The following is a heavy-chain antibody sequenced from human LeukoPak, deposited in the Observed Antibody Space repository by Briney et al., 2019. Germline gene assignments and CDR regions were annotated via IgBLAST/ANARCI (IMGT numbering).Heavy chain of an antibody. Sequence: SETLSLTCAVYGVSFSGYYWSWIRQPSGKGLEWFGEMTHSGSTYNYPSLNSRVTISVATSKTQFSLKLSSVTAADTAVYYCARGPFVKRITMVRGVRAEYFQHWGQGTLVTVSS. CDR2: MTHSGST. J-gene: IGHJ1*01. CDR3: ARGPFVKRITMVRGVRAEYFQH. CDR1: GVSFSGYY. V-gene: IGHV4-34*01. D-gene: IGHD3-10*01.